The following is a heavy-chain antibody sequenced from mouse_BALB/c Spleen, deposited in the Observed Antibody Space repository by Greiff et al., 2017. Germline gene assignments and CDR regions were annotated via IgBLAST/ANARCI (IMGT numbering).Heavy chain of an antibody. Sequence: QVTLKVSGPGILQPSQTLSLTCSFSGFSLSTSGMGVSWIRQPSGKGLEWLAHIYWDDDKRYNPSLKSRLTISKDTSSNQVFLKITSVDTADTATYYCARRAGGYFDVWGAGTTVTVSS. J-gene: IGHJ1*01. CDR2: IYWDDDK. CDR1: GFSLSTSGMG. V-gene: IGHV8-12*01. CDR3: ARRAGGYFDV.